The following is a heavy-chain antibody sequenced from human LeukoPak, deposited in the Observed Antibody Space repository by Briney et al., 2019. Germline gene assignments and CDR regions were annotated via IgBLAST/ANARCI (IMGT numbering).Heavy chain of an antibody. D-gene: IGHD6-13*01. CDR2: IHIYRGNT. Sequence: GGSVKVSCKASGYSSTNYGISWVRQAPGQGLEWMGWIHIYRGNTNYAQKFQGRVTMTTDTSTSTVYMEVRGLRSDDTAMYYCARDVGITVADSFDPWGQGTLVTVSS. CDR1: GYSSTNYG. V-gene: IGHV1-18*04. CDR3: ARDVGITVADSFDP. J-gene: IGHJ5*02.